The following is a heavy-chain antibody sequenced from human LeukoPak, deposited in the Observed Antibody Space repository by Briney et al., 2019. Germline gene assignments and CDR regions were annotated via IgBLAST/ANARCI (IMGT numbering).Heavy chain of an antibody. Sequence: PGGSPRLSCAASGFTFSSYGMHWVRQAPGKGLEWVAVIWYDGSNKYYADSVKGRFTISRDNSKNTLYLQMNSLRAEDTAVYYCARDPDSSGYLSYYFDYWGQGTLVTVSS. J-gene: IGHJ4*02. V-gene: IGHV3-33*01. CDR3: ARDPDSSGYLSYYFDY. CDR1: GFTFSSYG. D-gene: IGHD3-22*01. CDR2: IWYDGSNK.